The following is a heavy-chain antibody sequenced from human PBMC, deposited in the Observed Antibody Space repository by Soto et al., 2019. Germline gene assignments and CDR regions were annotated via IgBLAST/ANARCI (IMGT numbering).Heavy chain of an antibody. D-gene: IGHD1-26*01. J-gene: IGHJ4*02. CDR2: IKSRANGGTT. Sequence: HLVASGGGLVQPEGSLRLSCAASGFSFSDAWMNWVRQTPGKGLEWGGRIKSRANGGTTEYAALVKDRFTISRDDSGNTEYLQLTSLKTEDTAIYYFTVRPNAWDPGVDSLGYWGQGTLVTVS. V-gene: IGHV3-15*07. CDR1: GFSFSDAW. CDR3: TVRPNAWDPGVDSLGY.